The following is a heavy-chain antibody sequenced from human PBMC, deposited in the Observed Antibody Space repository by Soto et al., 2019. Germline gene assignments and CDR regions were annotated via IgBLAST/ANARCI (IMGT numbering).Heavy chain of an antibody. CDR3: ARTLQYDSSYHYYYYYGMDV. CDR2: MYHSGST. CDR1: GGSISSGGYS. D-gene: IGHD3-22*01. J-gene: IGHJ6*02. Sequence: SETLSLTCAVSGGSISSGGYSWSWIRQPPGKGLEWIGYMYHSGSTYYNPSLKSRVTISVDRSKNQFSLKLSSVTAADTAVYYCARTLQYDSSYHYYYYYGMDVWGQGTTVTVS. V-gene: IGHV4-30-2*01.